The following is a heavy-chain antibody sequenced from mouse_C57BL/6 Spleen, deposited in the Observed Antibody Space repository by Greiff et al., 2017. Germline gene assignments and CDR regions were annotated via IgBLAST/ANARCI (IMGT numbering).Heavy chain of an antibody. Sequence: QVQLQHPGAELVRPGSSVKLSCKASCYTFTSYWMHWVKQRPIQVLEIIVNIDPSDIETHSNQKFKDKATLTVDKSSSTAYMQLSSLTSEDSAVYYWAREGIYYGRGYAMDYWGQGTSVTVSS. CDR2: IDPSDIET. D-gene: IGHD1-1*01. J-gene: IGHJ4*01. CDR1: CYTFTSYW. V-gene: IGHV1-52*01. CDR3: AREGIYYGRGYAMDY.